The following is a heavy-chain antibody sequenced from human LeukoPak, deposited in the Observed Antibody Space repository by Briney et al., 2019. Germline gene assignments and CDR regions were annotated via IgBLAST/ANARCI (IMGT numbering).Heavy chain of an antibody. J-gene: IGHJ4*02. D-gene: IGHD6-19*01. V-gene: IGHV3-23*01. CDR3: AKDGSILAVADPFDY. CDR1: GFTFSSYA. Sequence: GGSLRLSCAASGFTFSSYAMSWVRQAPGKGLEWVSAISGSGGSTYYADSVKGRFTISRDNTKNTLYLQMNSLRAEDTAVYYCAKDGSILAVADPFDYWGQGTLVTVSS. CDR2: ISGSGGST.